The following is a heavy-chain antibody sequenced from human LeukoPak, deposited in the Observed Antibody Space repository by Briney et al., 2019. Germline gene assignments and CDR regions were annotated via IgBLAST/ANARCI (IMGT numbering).Heavy chain of an antibody. CDR2: IKQDGSEK. V-gene: IGHV3-7*01. CDR3: ARGPTPYDIPNYFDY. CDR1: GFTFSSYW. Sequence: GGSLRLSCAASGFTFSSYWMSWVRQAPGKGLEGVANIKQDGSEKYYVDSVKGRFTISRDNAKNSLYLQMNSLRAEDTAVYYCARGPTPYDIPNYFDYWGQGTQVTVSS. J-gene: IGHJ4*02. D-gene: IGHD3-9*01.